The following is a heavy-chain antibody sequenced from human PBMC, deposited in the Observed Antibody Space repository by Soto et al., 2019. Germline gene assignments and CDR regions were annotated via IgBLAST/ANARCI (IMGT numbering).Heavy chain of an antibody. V-gene: IGHV4-39*01. J-gene: IGHJ3*02. CDR2: IYYSGAT. CDR3: ATRQSPWDGFDI. CDR1: GGSINSTFYY. Sequence: QLQLQESGPGLVKPSETLSLTCTVSGGSINSTFYYWGWIRQPPGKGLEWIASIYYSGATYYNPSFKSRVTMSVNPSNNQFSLKLRSVTASDTAVYYGATRQSPWDGFDIWGQGTMVTISS.